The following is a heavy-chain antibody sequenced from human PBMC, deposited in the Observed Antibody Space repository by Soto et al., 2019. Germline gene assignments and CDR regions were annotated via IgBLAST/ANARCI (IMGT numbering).Heavy chain of an antibody. CDR1: GFTFDDYA. CDR3: ARGGPYNYGPRGSRVADF. CDR2: LNWRGGSI. J-gene: IGHJ4*02. V-gene: IGHV3-9*01. D-gene: IGHD5-18*01. Sequence: EVQLVESGGGLVQPGRSLRLSCAASGFTFDDYAMHWVRQAPGKGLEWVASLNWRGGSIGYADSVKGRFTISRDNAKNTLSLQMSSLRVEDTAMYYCARGGPYNYGPRGSRVADFWGQGTLVTVSS.